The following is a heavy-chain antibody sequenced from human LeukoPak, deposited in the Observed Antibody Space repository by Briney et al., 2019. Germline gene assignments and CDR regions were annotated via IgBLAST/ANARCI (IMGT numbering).Heavy chain of an antibody. CDR1: GFTITTNY. CDR2: IYGDDET. V-gene: IGHV3-53*01. J-gene: IGHJ6*02. CDR3: AREAVMPVAPVKIGTSDRPLYGYYGLDV. D-gene: IGHD1/OR15-1a*01. Sequence: GGSLRLSCAASGFTITTNYMNWVRQAPGKGLEWVSVIYGDDETNYADSVKGRFTISRDNSKNTLYLQMNSLRADDTAVYYCAREAVMPVAPVKIGTSDRPLYGYYGLDVWGQGTTVTVS.